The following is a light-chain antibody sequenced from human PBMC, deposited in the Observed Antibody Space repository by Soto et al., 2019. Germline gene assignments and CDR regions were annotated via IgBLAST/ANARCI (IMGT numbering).Light chain of an antibody. Sequence: DIPMTPSPSSLSASVGDRVTIPCRAGQSISSYLNWFQQKPGKAPKLLIYAASSLQSGVPSRFSGSGSGTDFTLTISSLQPEDFATYYCQQSYSTPWTFGQGTKVDIK. J-gene: IGKJ1*01. CDR2: AAS. CDR3: QQSYSTPWT. CDR1: QSISSY. V-gene: IGKV1-39*01.